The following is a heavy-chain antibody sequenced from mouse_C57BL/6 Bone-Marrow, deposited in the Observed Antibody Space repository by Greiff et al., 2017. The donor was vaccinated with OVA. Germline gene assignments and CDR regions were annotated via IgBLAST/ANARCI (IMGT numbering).Heavy chain of an antibody. CDR1: GYTFTDYY. Sequence: QVQLKESGAELVRPGASVKLSCKASGYTFTDYYINWVKQRPGQGLEWIARIYPGSGNTYYNEKFKGKATLTAEKSSSTAYMQLSSLTSEDSAVYFCAREGITTVVAPFAYWGQGTLVTVSA. V-gene: IGHV1-76*01. CDR2: IYPGSGNT. J-gene: IGHJ3*01. D-gene: IGHD1-1*01. CDR3: AREGITTVVAPFAY.